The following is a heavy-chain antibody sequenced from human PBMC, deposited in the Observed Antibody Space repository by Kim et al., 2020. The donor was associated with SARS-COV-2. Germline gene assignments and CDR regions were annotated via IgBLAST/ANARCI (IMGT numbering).Heavy chain of an antibody. CDR3: AKDGEYCSGGSCYLVYFDY. J-gene: IGHJ4*02. V-gene: IGHV3-23*01. Sequence: GRFTISRDNSKNTLYLQMNSLRAEDTAVYYCAKDGEYCSGGSCYLVYFDYWGQGTLVTVSS. D-gene: IGHD2-15*01.